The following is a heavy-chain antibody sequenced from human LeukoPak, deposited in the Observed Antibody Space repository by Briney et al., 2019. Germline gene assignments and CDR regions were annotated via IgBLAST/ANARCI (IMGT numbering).Heavy chain of an antibody. Sequence: AASVTVSCKASGYTFTGYYMHWVRQAPGQGLEWMGWINPNSGGTNYAQKFQGRVTMTRDTSISTAYMELSSLRSDDTAVYYCARGGHRRYYYNSGSEFDPWGQGTLVTVSS. CDR2: INPNSGGT. V-gene: IGHV1-2*02. D-gene: IGHD3-10*01. J-gene: IGHJ5*02. CDR1: GYTFTGYY. CDR3: ARGGHRRYYYNSGSEFDP.